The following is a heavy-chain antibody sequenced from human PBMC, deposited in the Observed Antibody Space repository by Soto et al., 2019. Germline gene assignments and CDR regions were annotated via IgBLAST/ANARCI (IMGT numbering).Heavy chain of an antibody. CDR2: ISAYNGNT. CDR3: ARPVEYCSGGSCYREASDY. CDR1: GYTFTSYG. V-gene: IGHV1-18*01. Sequence: QVQLVQSGAEVKKPGASVKVSCKASGYTFTSYGISWVRQAPGQGLEWMGWISAYNGNTNNAQKLQGRVTMTADTSTSTAYMELRSLRSDDTAVYYCARPVEYCSGGSCYREASDYWGQGTLVTVSS. J-gene: IGHJ4*02. D-gene: IGHD2-15*01.